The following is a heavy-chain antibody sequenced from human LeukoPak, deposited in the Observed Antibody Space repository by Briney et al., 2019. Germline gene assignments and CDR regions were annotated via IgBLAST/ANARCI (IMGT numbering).Heavy chain of an antibody. CDR1: GFTFSSYG. Sequence: GGSLRLSCAATGFTFSSYGMHWVRQAPGEGLEWVAVIWYDGSNKYYTDSVKGRFTISRDNSKNTLYLQMNSLRAEDTAVYYCARGLQPYYYYMDVWGKGTTVTASS. CDR3: ARGLQPYYYYMDV. CDR2: IWYDGSNK. J-gene: IGHJ6*03. V-gene: IGHV3-33*01. D-gene: IGHD4-11*01.